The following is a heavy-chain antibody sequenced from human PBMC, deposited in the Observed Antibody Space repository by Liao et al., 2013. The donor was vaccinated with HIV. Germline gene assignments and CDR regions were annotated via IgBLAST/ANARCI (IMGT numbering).Heavy chain of an antibody. CDR1: GGSISSYY. Sequence: QVQLQESGPGLVKPSETLSLTCTVSGGSISSYYWSWIRQPPGKGLEWIGYIYYSGSTNYNPSLKSRLTISVDTSKNQFSLKLSSVTAADTAVYFCARGQYQLLRGLDYWAREPWSPSPQ. J-gene: IGHJ4*02. CDR2: IYYSGST. D-gene: IGHD2-2*01. V-gene: IGHV4-59*01. CDR3: ARGQYQLLRGLDY.